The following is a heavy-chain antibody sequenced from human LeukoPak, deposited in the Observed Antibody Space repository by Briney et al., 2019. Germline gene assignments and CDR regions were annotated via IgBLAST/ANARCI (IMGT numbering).Heavy chain of an antibody. V-gene: IGHV3-23*01. Sequence: PGGSLRLSCAASGFTFSAYAMRWVRQAPGKGLEWVSSITASGETTYYADSVKGRFTISRDNALNSLYLQMNSLRAEDAAMYYCARGRYDILTGGAYFDYWGQGTLVTVSS. CDR3: ARGRYDILTGGAYFDY. CDR1: GFTFSAYA. D-gene: IGHD3-9*01. J-gene: IGHJ4*02. CDR2: ITASGETT.